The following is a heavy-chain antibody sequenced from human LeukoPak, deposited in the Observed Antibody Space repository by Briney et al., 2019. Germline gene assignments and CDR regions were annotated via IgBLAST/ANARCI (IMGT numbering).Heavy chain of an antibody. CDR3: ARGAIAVAGPRRAFDI. D-gene: IGHD6-19*01. J-gene: IGHJ3*02. Sequence: GGSLRLSCAASGFTFSSYAMSWVRQAPGKGLEWVSAISGSGGSTNYADSVKGRFTISRDNAKNTLYLQMNTLRAEDTAVYYCARGAIAVAGPRRAFDIWGQGTMVTVPS. CDR2: ISGSGGST. V-gene: IGHV3-23*01. CDR1: GFTFSSYA.